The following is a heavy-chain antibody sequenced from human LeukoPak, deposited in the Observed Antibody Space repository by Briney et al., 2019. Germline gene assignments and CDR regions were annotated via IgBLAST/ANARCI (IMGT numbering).Heavy chain of an antibody. D-gene: IGHD2/OR15-2a*01. Sequence: SETLSLTCTVSGGSISSYYWSWIRQPPGKGLEWIGYIYTSGSTNYNPSLKSRVTISVDTSKNQFFLKLSSVTAADTAVYYYARATLVVYYFDYWGQGTLVTVSS. V-gene: IGHV4-4*09. CDR3: ARATLVVYYFDY. CDR1: GGSISSYY. CDR2: IYTSGST. J-gene: IGHJ4*02.